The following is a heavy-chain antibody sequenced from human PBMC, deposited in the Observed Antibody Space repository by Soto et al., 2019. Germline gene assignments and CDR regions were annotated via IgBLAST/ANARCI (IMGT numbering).Heavy chain of an antibody. D-gene: IGHD3-22*01. Sequence: AGGSLRLSXAASGFTFSNYWMNWVRQAPGKGLEWVANIKQDGSEKNYVDSVKGRFTISRDNAKNSLYLQMNSLSAADTAVFYCAKDGPDDSSGYFAFEYWGQGTLVTVSS. CDR1: GFTFSNYW. CDR3: AKDGPDDSSGYFAFEY. J-gene: IGHJ4*02. CDR2: IKQDGSEK. V-gene: IGHV3-7*03.